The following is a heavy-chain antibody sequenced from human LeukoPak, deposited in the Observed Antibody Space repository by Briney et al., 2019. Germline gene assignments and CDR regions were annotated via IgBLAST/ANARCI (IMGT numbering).Heavy chain of an antibody. CDR3: ARGGVYDYGEPSFDY. J-gene: IGHJ4*02. CDR2: IIPILGIA. CDR1: GGTFSSYA. D-gene: IGHD4-17*01. Sequence: ASAKVSCKASGGTFSSYAISWVRQAPGQGLEWMGRIIPILGIANYAQKFQGRVTITADKSTSTAYMELSSLRSDDTAVYYCARGGVYDYGEPSFDYWGQGTLVTVSS. V-gene: IGHV1-69*04.